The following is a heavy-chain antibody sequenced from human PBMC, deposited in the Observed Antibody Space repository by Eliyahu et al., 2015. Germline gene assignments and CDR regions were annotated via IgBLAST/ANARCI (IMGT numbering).Heavy chain of an antibody. Sequence: QVQLVQSGAELKKPGASVKXSCKASGYTFTTYYMHXVRQAPGQGLEWMGIIKPGSXDTFYAQKFQGRVTMTRDTSTSTVYLELSNLYSDXTAVYYCARGGYSDHVXDIWGQGTLVTVSS. CDR3: ARGGYSDHVXDI. J-gene: IGHJ3*02. V-gene: IGHV1-46*01. D-gene: IGHD5-12*01. CDR2: IKPGSXDT. CDR1: GYTFTTYY.